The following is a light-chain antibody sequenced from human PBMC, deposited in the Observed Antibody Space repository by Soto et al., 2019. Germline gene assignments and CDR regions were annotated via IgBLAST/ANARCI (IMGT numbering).Light chain of an antibody. Sequence: DIQLNQYPSTLSASVGDRVTITCRASQSISVWLAGYQQPAGKEHNLLRYKASRSASGVPSRFSGSGSETEFTLTISGLQPGDAATYYCQQYNSYSPTFGQGTKVDIK. CDR1: QSISVW. J-gene: IGKJ1*01. CDR3: QQYNSYSPT. CDR2: KAS. V-gene: IGKV1-5*03.